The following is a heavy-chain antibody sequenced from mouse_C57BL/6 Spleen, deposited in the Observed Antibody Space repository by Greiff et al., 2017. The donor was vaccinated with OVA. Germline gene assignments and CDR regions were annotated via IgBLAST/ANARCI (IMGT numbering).Heavy chain of an antibody. CDR1: GYTFTSYW. V-gene: IGHV1-69*01. J-gene: IGHJ2*01. CDR2: IDPSDSYT. Sequence: VQLQQSGAELVMPGASVKLSCKASGYTFTSYWMHWVKQRTGQGLEWIGEIDPSDSYTNYNQKFKGKSTLTVDKSSSTAYMQLSSLTSEDSAVYYCARLGGRTGPYFDYWGQGTTLTVSS. CDR3: ARLGGRTGPYFDY. D-gene: IGHD4-1*01.